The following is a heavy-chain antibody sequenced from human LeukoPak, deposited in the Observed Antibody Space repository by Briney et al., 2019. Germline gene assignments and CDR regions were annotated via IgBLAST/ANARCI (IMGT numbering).Heavy chain of an antibody. V-gene: IGHV5-51*01. CDR3: ASLRGGPRVPAALFDY. Sequence: GESLKISCKGSGYSFTSYWIGWVRQIPGKGLEWMGIIYPGDSDTRYSPSFQGQVTISADKSISTAYLQWSSLKASDTAMYYCASLRGGPRVPAALFDYWGQGTLVTVSS. CDR1: GYSFTSYW. J-gene: IGHJ4*02. CDR2: IYPGDSDT. D-gene: IGHD2-2*01.